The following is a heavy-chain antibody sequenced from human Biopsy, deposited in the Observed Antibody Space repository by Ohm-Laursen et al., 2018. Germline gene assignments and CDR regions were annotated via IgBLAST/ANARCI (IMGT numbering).Heavy chain of an antibody. CDR3: ASAGYNPDWNFDL. D-gene: IGHD5-24*01. Sequence: ETLSLTCPVPGGPIDSYYWSWIRQPPGKALEWIGYIYFTGRTSYNPSLKSRVTMSVNTSKKQFSLRLSSVTAADTTVYYCASAGYNPDWNFDLWGRGTRVTVSS. J-gene: IGHJ2*01. V-gene: IGHV4-59*12. CDR2: IYFTGRT. CDR1: GGPIDSYY.